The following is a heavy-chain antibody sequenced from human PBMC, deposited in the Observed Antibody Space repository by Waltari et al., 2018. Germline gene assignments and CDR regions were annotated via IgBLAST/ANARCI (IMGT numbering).Heavy chain of an antibody. V-gene: IGHV4-38-2*01. J-gene: IGHJ3*02. D-gene: IGHD3-22*01. CDR1: GYSISSGYY. CDR2: IYHSGST. CDR3: ARHGRDYYDSSDGAFDI. Sequence: QVQLQESGPGLVKPSGTLSLTCAVSGYSISSGYYWGWIRQPPGKGLEWIGSIYHSGSTYYNPSLKSRVTISVDTSKNQFSLKLSSVTAADTAVYYCARHGRDYYDSSDGAFDIWGQGTMVTVSS.